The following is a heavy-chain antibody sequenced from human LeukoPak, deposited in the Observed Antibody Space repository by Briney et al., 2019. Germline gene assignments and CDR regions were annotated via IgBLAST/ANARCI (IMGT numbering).Heavy chain of an antibody. Sequence: GASVMVSCKASGYTFTGYYMHWVRQAPGQGLEWMGWINPNSGGTNYAQKFQGRVTMTRDTSISTAYMELSRLRSDDTAVYYYARGAGRWLQDYYFDYWGQGTLVTVSS. CDR1: GYTFTGYY. CDR3: ARGAGRWLQDYYFDY. V-gene: IGHV1-2*02. CDR2: INPNSGGT. D-gene: IGHD5-24*01. J-gene: IGHJ4*02.